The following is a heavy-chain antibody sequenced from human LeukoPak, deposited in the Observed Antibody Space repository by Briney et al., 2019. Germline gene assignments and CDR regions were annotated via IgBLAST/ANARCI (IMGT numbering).Heavy chain of an antibody. CDR2: ISSSSSYI. Sequence: GSLRLSCAASGFTFSSYSMNWVRQAPGKGLEWVSSISSSSSYIYYADSVKGRFTISRDNAKNSLYLQMNSLRVDDTAVYYCVKGGSSSSEGGWGQGTLVTVSS. D-gene: IGHD6-6*01. J-gene: IGHJ4*02. V-gene: IGHV3-21*04. CDR1: GFTFSSYS. CDR3: VKGGSSSSEGG.